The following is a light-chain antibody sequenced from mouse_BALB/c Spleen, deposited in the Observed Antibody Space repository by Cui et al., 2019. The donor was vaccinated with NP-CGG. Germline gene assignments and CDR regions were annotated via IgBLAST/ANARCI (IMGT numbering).Light chain of an antibody. CDR2: GTN. CDR1: TGAVTTSNY. V-gene: IGLV1*01. J-gene: IGLJ1*01. Sequence: QAVLTQESALTTSPGETVTLTCRSSTGAVTTSNYANWVQEKPDHLFTGLIGGTNNRAPGVPGRFSGSLIGDKAALTITGAQTEDEAIYFCALWYSKYWVFGGGTKLTVL. CDR3: ALWYSKYWV.